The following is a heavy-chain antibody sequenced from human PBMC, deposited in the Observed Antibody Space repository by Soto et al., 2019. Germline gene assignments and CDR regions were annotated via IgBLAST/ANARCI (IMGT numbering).Heavy chain of an antibody. CDR2: IYSGGDT. CDR1: GFTVSSNY. V-gene: IGHV3-66*01. CDR3: ARDRIPGASDAFDV. Sequence: PGGSLRLSCAASGFTVSSNYMSWVRQAPGKGLEWVSVIYSGGDTYYADSVKARFTISRDNSKNTLYLQMNSLRAEDTAVYYCARDRIPGASDAFDVWGQGTMVTVSS. D-gene: IGHD1-20*01. J-gene: IGHJ3*01.